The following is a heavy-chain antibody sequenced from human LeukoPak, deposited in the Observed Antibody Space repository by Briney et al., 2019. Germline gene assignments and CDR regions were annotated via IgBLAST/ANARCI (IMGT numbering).Heavy chain of an antibody. CDR2: IRSKASSYAT. D-gene: IGHD5-18*01. CDR1: GFTFSDSA. V-gene: IGHV3-73*01. J-gene: IGHJ6*02. Sequence: GGSLRLSCAASGFTFSDSAMHWVRQASGKGLEWVGRIRSKASSYATGYAASVKGRFTMSRDDSKNTAYLQMNSLKTDDTAVYYCTSGTGYTDYYYYYGMDVWGQGTTVTVSS. CDR3: TSGTGYTDYYYYYGMDV.